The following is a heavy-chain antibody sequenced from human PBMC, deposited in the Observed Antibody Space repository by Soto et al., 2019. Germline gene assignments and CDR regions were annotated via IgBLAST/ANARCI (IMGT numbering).Heavy chain of an antibody. V-gene: IGHV1-69*01. CDR3: ARGRDGSNYYFDY. CDR1: GDTFSDSV. D-gene: IGHD3-10*01. Sequence: QVQLVQSGPEVKKPGSSVKVSCKASGDTFSDSVTSWVRQAPGQGLEWMGGIVPIFGKANLAEKFQDRVTITADESTSTAYMKLSSLRSEDTAVYYCARGRDGSNYYFDYWGQGTLVTVSS. J-gene: IGHJ4*02. CDR2: IVPIFGKA.